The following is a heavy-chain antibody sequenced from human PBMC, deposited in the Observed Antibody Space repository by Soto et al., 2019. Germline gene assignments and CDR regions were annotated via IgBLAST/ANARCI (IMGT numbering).Heavy chain of an antibody. CDR1: GGSISSYY. Sequence: SETLSLTCTVSGGSISSYYWSWIRQPPGKGLEWIGYIYYSGSTNYNPSLKSRVTISVDTSKNQFSLKLSSVTAADTAVYYCGRLHFYFVWGSYRLFFFDFLGQGTLVTVSS. CDR3: GRLHFYFVWGSYRLFFFDF. D-gene: IGHD3-16*02. J-gene: IGHJ4*02. CDR2: IYYSGST. V-gene: IGHV4-59*01.